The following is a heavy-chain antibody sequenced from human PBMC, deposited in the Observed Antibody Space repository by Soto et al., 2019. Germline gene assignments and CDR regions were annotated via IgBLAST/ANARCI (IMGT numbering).Heavy chain of an antibody. D-gene: IGHD5-12*01. V-gene: IGHV1-2*04. J-gene: IGHJ4*02. Sequence: QVQLVQSGAEVKKPGASVKVSCKASGYTFTGHYMHWVRQAPGQGLEWLGWINPNSGGTKYAQRFQGWVTMTRDTSISTAYMELKRLTSDDTAVYYWARGAYLAGVATKYGDYWGQGSLVTVSS. CDR1: GYTFTGHY. CDR2: INPNSGGT. CDR3: ARGAYLAGVATKYGDY.